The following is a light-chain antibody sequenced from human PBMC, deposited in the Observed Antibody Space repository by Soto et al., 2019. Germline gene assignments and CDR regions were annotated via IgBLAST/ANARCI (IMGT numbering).Light chain of an antibody. V-gene: IGLV2-23*02. CDR1: SSDVGSYNL. CDR3: CSYAGSSTPVV. J-gene: IGLJ2*01. CDR2: EVS. Sequence: QSALTQPASVSGSPGQSITISCTGTSSDVGSYNLVSWYQQHPSKAPKLMIYEVSKRPSGVSNRFSGSKSGNTASLTISGLQAEDEADYSCCSYAGSSTPVVFGGGTKLTVL.